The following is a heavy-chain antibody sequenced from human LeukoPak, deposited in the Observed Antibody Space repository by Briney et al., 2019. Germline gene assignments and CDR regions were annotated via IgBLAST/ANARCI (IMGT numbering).Heavy chain of an antibody. V-gene: IGHV3-21*01. CDR2: ISSSSSYI. D-gene: IGHD2-2*01. Sequence: PGGSLRLSCAASGFTFSSYSMNWVRQAPGKGLEWVSSISSSSSYIYYADSVKGRFTISRDNAKNSLYLQMNSLRAEDTAVYYCARVSIVVVPAAISHYYYYMDVWGKGTTVTISS. CDR3: ARVSIVVVPAAISHYYYYMDV. CDR1: GFTFSSYS. J-gene: IGHJ6*03.